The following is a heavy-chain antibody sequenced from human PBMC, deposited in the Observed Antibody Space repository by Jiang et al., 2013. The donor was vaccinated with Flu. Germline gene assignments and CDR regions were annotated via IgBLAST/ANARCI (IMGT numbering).Heavy chain of an antibody. Sequence: VQLLESGGGVVQPGRSLRLSCAASGFTFSDYGMHWVRQAPGKGLEWVAVISFDGSKKYVADSVKGRFTISRDNSKNTLDLQMSSLRAEDTAVYYCAKDLDLYCDGDCSVFDNWARETVVTVSS. CDR1: GFTFSDYG. CDR2: ISFDGSKK. J-gene: IGHJ4*02. V-gene: IGHV3-30*18. CDR3: AKDLDLYCDGDCSVFDN. D-gene: IGHD2-21*02.